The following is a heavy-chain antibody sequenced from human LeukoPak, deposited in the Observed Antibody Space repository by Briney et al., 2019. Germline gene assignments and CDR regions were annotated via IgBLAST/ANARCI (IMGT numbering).Heavy chain of an antibody. D-gene: IGHD2-21*02. J-gene: IGHJ4*02. CDR1: GGSISSSSYY. V-gene: IGHV4-39*01. CDR2: IYYSGST. CDR3: ARQEGDPYYFDY. Sequence: SETLSLTCTVSGGSISSSSYYWGWIRQPPGKGLEWIGSIYYSGSTYYNPSLKSRVTISVDTSKNQFSLKLSSVTAADTAVYYCARQEGDPYYFDYWGQGTLVTVSS.